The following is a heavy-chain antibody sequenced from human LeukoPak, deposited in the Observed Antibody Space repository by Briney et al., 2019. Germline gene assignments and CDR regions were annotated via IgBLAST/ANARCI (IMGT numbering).Heavy chain of an antibody. V-gene: IGHV1-8*01. CDR1: GYTFTSYD. CDR2: MNPNSGNT. J-gene: IGHJ3*02. Sequence: ASVKVSCKASGYTFTSYDINWVRQATGQGLEWMGWMNPNSGNTGYAQKFQGRVTMTRNTSISTAYMELSSLRSEDTAVYYCARDISSAGSDAFDIWGQGTMDTVSS. D-gene: IGHD6-13*01. CDR3: ARDISSAGSDAFDI.